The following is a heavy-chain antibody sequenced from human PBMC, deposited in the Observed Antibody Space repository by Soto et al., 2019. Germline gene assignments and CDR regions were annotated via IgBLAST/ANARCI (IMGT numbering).Heavy chain of an antibody. V-gene: IGHV3-23*01. Sequence: PGGSLRLSSAASGLTFSAYAMAWVRQAPGKGLEWVSAITGSGGTTYYADSVKGRFTISRDNSRNTLSLQMNSLRAEDTAAYYCATTSSLVLSYNYYLDVWGKGTTVTVSS. CDR2: ITGSGGTT. CDR1: GLTFSAYA. CDR3: ATTSSLVLSYNYYLDV. D-gene: IGHD2-21*01. J-gene: IGHJ6*03.